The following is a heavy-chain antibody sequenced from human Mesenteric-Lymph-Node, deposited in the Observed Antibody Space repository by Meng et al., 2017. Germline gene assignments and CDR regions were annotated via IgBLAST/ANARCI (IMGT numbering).Heavy chain of an antibody. J-gene: IGHJ4*02. Sequence: QVQLVQSVAEVKTPADSVKLSCKASGYAFTGYYMHWERQAPGQGLEWMGGFDPEDGETIYAQKFQGRVTMTEDTSTDTAYMELSSLRSEDTAVYYCATDRAGGRYFDYWSQGTLVTVSS. V-gene: IGHV1-24*01. CDR3: ATDRAGGRYFDY. D-gene: IGHD1-26*01. CDR1: GYAFTGYY. CDR2: FDPEDGET.